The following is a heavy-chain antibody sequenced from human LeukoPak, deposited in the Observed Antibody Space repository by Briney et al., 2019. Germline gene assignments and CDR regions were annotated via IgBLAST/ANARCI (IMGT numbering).Heavy chain of an antibody. CDR2: IYYSGST. CDR3: ARDRRNDYGDYYYYYGMAV. D-gene: IGHD4-17*01. CDR1: GGSISSSSYY. Sequence: SETLSLTCTVSGGSISSSSYYWGWIRQPPGKGVEWIGSIYYSGSTYYNPSLNSRVTISVDTSKNQFSLKLSSVAAADTAVYYCARDRRNDYGDYYYYYGMAVWGPGTPVTVSS. V-gene: IGHV4-39*07. J-gene: IGHJ6*02.